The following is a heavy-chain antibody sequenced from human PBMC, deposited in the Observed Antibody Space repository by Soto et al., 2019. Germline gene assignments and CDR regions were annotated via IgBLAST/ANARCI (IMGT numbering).Heavy chain of an antibody. CDR1: GGSISSYY. V-gene: IGHV4-59*01. CDR3: ARELFGRSVWFDP. Sequence: QVQLQESGPGLVKPSETLSLTCTVSGGSISSYYWSWIRQPPGKGLEWIGYIYYSGSTNYNPSLKSRITISVDTSKNQFYLKLSYVTAADTAVYYCARELFGRSVWFDPWGQGTLVTVSS. CDR2: IYYSGST. J-gene: IGHJ5*02. D-gene: IGHD3-10*01.